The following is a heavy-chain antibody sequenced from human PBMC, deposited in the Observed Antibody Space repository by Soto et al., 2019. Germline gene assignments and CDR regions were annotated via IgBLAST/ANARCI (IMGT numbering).Heavy chain of an antibody. CDR3: ARVNRDYYYYYGMDV. J-gene: IGHJ6*02. Sequence: QVQLVQSGAEVKKPGASVKVSCKASGYTFSSYGISWVRQAPGQGLEWMAWISAYNGNTKYIQKIQGRATMTTDTSTSTAYMELRSLRSDDTAVYYCARVNRDYYYYYGMDVWGQGTTVTVSS. CDR1: GYTFSSYG. CDR2: ISAYNGNT. D-gene: IGHD3-10*01. V-gene: IGHV1-18*01.